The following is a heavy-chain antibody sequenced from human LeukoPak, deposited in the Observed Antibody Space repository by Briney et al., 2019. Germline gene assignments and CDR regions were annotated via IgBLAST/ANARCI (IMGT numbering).Heavy chain of an antibody. J-gene: IGHJ6*03. CDR1: GGSFRGYY. V-gene: IGHV4-34*01. Sequence: NPSETLSLTCAVYGGSFRGYYWSWIRQPPGKGLEWIGEINHSGSTNYNPSLKSRVTISVDTCKNQFSLKLSSVTAADTAVYYCARGRGYCSSTSCYKYYYYMDVWGKGTTVTVSS. CDR3: ARGRGYCSSTSCYKYYYYMDV. CDR2: INHSGST. D-gene: IGHD2-2*02.